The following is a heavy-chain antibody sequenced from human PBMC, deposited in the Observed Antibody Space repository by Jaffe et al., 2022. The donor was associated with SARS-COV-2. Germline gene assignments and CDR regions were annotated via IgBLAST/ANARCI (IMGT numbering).Heavy chain of an antibody. CDR2: ISWNSGSI. CDR1: GFTFDDYA. J-gene: IGHJ4*02. Sequence: EVQLVESGGGLVQPGRSLRLSCAASGFTFDDYAMHWVRQAPGKGLEWVSGISWNSGSIGYADSVKGRFTISRDNAKNSLYLQMNSLRAEDTALYYCAKGAYRYCSGGSCYTDHDYWGQGTLVTVSS. D-gene: IGHD2-15*01. CDR3: AKGAYRYCSGGSCYTDHDY. V-gene: IGHV3-9*01.